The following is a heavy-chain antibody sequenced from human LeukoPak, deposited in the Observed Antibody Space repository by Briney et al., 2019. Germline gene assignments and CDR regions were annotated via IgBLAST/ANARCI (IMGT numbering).Heavy chain of an antibody. CDR3: ARGGSGGGWNAIYYYYYYYGMDV. J-gene: IGHJ6*02. D-gene: IGHD2-15*01. V-gene: IGHV1-18*01. CDR1: GYTFTSYG. CDR2: ISAYNGNT. Sequence: ASVKVSCKASGYTFTSYGISWVRQAPGQGLEWMGWISAYNGNTNYAQKLQGRVTMTTDTSTSTAYMELRSLRSDDTAVYYCARGGSGGGWNAIYYYYYYYGMDVWGQGTTVTVSS.